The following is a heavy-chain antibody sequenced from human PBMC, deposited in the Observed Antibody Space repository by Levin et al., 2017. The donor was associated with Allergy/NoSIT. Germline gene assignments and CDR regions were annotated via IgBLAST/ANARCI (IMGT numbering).Heavy chain of an antibody. V-gene: IGHV3-23*01. J-gene: IGHJ4*02. Sequence: GGSLRLSCAASGFTFSSYAMSWVRQAPGKGLEWVSAISGSGGSTYYADSVKGRFTISRDNSKNTLYLQMNSLRAEDTAVYYCAKLYPREDGSGSYYNVVTFDYWGQGTLVTVSS. CDR2: ISGSGGST. D-gene: IGHD3-10*01. CDR1: GFTFSSYA. CDR3: AKLYPREDGSGSYYNVVTFDY.